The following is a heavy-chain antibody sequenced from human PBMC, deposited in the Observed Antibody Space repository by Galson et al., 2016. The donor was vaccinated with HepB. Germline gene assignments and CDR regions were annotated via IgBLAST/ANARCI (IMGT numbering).Heavy chain of an antibody. V-gene: IGHV3-11*04. J-gene: IGHJ4*02. CDR3: ARDYFCVGASCRGERGRFDY. CDR2: ISSRSSTI. Sequence: SLRHSCAASGFTFSDYYMNWIRQAPGKGLEWISYISSRSSTIYYADSVKGRFTISRDNAKNSLFLQMSSLRAEDTAMYYCARDYFCVGASCRGERGRFDYWGQGTLVTVSS. CDR1: GFTFSDYY. D-gene: IGHD2-21*01.